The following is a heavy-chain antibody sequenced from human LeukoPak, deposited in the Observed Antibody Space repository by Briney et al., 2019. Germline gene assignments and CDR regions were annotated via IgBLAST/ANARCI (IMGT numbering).Heavy chain of an antibody. Sequence: PGGSLRLSCAASGFTFSSFSMHWVRQAPGKGLESVSAISSNGGSTYYANSVKGRFTISRDNSKNTLYLQMGSLRAEDMAVYYCAREYYGGYVDYWGLGTLVTVSS. D-gene: IGHD3-10*01. J-gene: IGHJ4*02. CDR2: ISSNGGST. CDR3: AREYYGGYVDY. CDR1: GFTFSSFS. V-gene: IGHV3-64*01.